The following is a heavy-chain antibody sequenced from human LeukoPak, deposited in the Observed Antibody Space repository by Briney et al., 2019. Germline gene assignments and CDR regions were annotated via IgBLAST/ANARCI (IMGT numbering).Heavy chain of an antibody. CDR3: ARSKTTVTSLFV. J-gene: IGHJ4*02. CDR2: INHSGTT. CDR1: GESFSNYY. Sequence: SETLSLNCAVYGESFSNYYWNWIRQPPGKGLEWIGEINHSGTTNYNPSLKSRVTISIDTSKNHFSLNLSSVTAADTAVFYCARSKTTVTSLFVWGQGPLVTVSS. D-gene: IGHD4-17*01. V-gene: IGHV4-34*01.